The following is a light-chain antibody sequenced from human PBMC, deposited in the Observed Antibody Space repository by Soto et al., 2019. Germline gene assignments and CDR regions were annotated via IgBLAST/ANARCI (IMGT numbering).Light chain of an antibody. CDR2: DAS. CDR1: QSVSNY. Sequence: EIALTQSPATLSLSPGERATLSCRASQSVSNYLAWYQQKPGQSPRLLIYDASTRAPGIPARFSGSGSGTDFTLTISSLEPEDFAVYYCQQRDLWPPITFGQGTRLEIK. CDR3: QQRDLWPPIT. J-gene: IGKJ5*01. V-gene: IGKV3-11*01.